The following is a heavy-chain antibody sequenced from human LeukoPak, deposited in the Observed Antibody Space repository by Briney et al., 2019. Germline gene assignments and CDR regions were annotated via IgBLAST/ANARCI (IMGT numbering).Heavy chain of an antibody. D-gene: IGHD6-19*01. CDR2: INHSGST. CDR3: ARARGAVAGYFDY. J-gene: IGHJ4*02. CDR1: GGSFSGYY. Sequence: SETLSLTCAVHGGSFSGYYWSWIRQTPGKGLEWIGEINHSGSTNYNPSLKSRVTISVDTSKNQFSLKLSSVTAADTAVYYCARARGAVAGYFDYWGQETLVTVSS. V-gene: IGHV4-34*01.